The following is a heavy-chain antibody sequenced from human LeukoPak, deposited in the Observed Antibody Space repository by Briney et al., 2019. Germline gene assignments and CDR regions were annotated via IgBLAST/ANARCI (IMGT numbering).Heavy chain of an antibody. CDR3: AKERVAETTRGAYFDH. V-gene: IGHV3-23*01. CDR2: ISGYGDRI. Sequence: ALRLSCAASGCAFRSCGVSWVRQSRGKGLDWDSSISGYGDRIYYADSVKGRFTISRDNSKNMLYLQMNSLRAEDTATYSCAKERVAETTRGAYFDHWGQGTLVTVFS. CDR1: GCAFRSCG. D-gene: IGHD4-17*01. J-gene: IGHJ4*02.